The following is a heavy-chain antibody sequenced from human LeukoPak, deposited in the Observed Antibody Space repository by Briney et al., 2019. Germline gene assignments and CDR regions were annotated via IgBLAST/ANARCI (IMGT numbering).Heavy chain of an antibody. D-gene: IGHD2-21*01. CDR3: AKDQGDGGDWFDP. Sequence: GGSLRLSCAASGFMFSSYAMSWVRQAPGKGLEWVSTISGSGGSSYYADSVKGRFTISRDNSKNTLYLQMNSLRAEDTAVYYCAKDQGDGGDWFDPWGQGTLVTVSS. J-gene: IGHJ5*02. CDR1: GFMFSSYA. V-gene: IGHV3-23*01. CDR2: ISGSGGSS.